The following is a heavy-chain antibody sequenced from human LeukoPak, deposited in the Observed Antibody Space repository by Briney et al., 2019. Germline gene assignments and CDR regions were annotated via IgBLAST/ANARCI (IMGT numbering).Heavy chain of an antibody. CDR3: ATGYYYYYMDV. CDR1: GGSISGYY. J-gene: IGHJ6*03. CDR2: TYSSGST. Sequence: SETLSLTCTVSGGSISGYYWSWIRQPAGKGLEWIGRTYSSGSTNYNPSLKSRVTISVDKPKNQFSLKLSSVTAADTAVYYCATGYYYYYMDVWGKGTTVTASS. V-gene: IGHV4-4*07.